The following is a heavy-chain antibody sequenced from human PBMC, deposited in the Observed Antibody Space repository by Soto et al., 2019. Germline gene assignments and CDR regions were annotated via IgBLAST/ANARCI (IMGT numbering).Heavy chain of an antibody. J-gene: IGHJ5*02. D-gene: IGHD6-6*01. V-gene: IGHV3-30*18. Sequence: VGSLRLSCAASGFTFSSYGMHWVRQAPGKGLEWVAVISYDGSNKYYADSVKGRFTISRDNSKNTLYLQMNSLRAEDTAVYYCAKDLGVEYSSSHPWGQGTLVTVSS. CDR2: ISYDGSNK. CDR3: AKDLGVEYSSSHP. CDR1: GFTFSSYG.